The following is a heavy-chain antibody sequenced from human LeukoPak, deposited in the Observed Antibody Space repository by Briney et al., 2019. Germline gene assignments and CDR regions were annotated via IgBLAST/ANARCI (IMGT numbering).Heavy chain of an antibody. J-gene: IGHJ6*02. Sequence: PSETLSLTCTVSGGSISSYYWSWIRQPPGKGLEWIGYIYYSGSTNYNPSLKSRVTISVDTSKNQFSLKLSSVTAADTAVYYCARDASYSCGYLGYYYYGMDVWGQGTTVTVSS. CDR2: IYYSGST. CDR1: GGSISSYY. CDR3: ARDASYSCGYLGYYYYGMDV. D-gene: IGHD5-18*01. V-gene: IGHV4-59*01.